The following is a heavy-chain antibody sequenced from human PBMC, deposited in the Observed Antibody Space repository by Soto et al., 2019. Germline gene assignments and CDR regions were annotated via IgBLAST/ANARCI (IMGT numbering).Heavy chain of an antibody. D-gene: IGHD3-10*01. CDR2: INHSGST. J-gene: IGHJ3*02. CDR1: GGSFSGYY. V-gene: IGHV4-34*01. Sequence: QVQLQQWGAGLLKPSETLSLTCAVYGGSFSGYYWSWIRQPPGKGLEWIGEINHSGSTNYNPSLKSRVTISVDTSKNQFSLKLSSVTAADTAVYYCARTITMVRGSSDAFDIWGQGTMVTVSS. CDR3: ARTITMVRGSSDAFDI.